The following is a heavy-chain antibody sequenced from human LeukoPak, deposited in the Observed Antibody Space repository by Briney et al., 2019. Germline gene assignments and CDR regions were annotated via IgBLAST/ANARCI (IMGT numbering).Heavy chain of an antibody. CDR2: IYHSGSI. J-gene: IGHJ4*02. V-gene: IGHV4-38-2*01. Sequence: PSETLSLTCAVSGYSISSDYYWGWIRQPPGKRLQWIATIYHSGSIHNNPSLQSRVTMSIDTSKNQFSLNLRSVTAADTAVYYCARGPSLDYYASSGYYLSAPTYYFDYWGQGTLVTVSS. D-gene: IGHD3-22*01. CDR1: GYSISSDYY. CDR3: ARGPSLDYYASSGYYLSAPTYYFDY.